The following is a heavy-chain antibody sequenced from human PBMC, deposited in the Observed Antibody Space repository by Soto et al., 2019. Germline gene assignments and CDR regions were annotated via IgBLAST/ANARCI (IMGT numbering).Heavy chain of an antibody. CDR1: GGSFSGYY. Sequence: SETLSLTCAVYGGSFSGYYWSWIRQPPGKGLEWIGSIYYSGSTYYNPSLKSRVTISVDTSKNQFSLKLSSVTAADTAVYYCARRGVATRLDYWGQGTLVTVSS. D-gene: IGHD5-12*01. V-gene: IGHV4-34*01. J-gene: IGHJ4*02. CDR2: IYYSGST. CDR3: ARRGVATRLDY.